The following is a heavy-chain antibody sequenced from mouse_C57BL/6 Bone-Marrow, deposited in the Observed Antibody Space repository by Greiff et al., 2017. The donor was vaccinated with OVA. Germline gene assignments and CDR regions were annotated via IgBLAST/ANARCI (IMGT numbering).Heavy chain of an antibody. Sequence: QVHVKQSGAELVRPGASVTLSCKASGYTFTDYEMHWVKQTPVHGLEWIGAIDPEPGGTAYNQKFKGKAILTADKSSSTAYRALRSLTSEDSAVYYCTRGYSNYYAMDYWGEGTSVTVAS. CDR1: GYTFTDYE. CDR2: IDPEPGGT. V-gene: IGHV1-15*01. J-gene: IGHJ4*01. D-gene: IGHD2-5*01. CDR3: TRGYSNYYAMDY.